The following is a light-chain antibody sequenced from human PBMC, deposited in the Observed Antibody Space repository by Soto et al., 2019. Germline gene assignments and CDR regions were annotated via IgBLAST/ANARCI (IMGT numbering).Light chain of an antibody. CDR1: SSDVGGYNY. V-gene: IGLV2-8*01. Sequence: QSVLTQPPSASGSPGQSVTISCTGTSSDVGGYNYVSWYQQHPGKSPKLMIYEVSKRPSGVPDRFSGSKSGHTASLTVSGLQAENEDDYYCSLYAGSNNLVFGGGTKLTVL. CDR3: SLYAGSNNLV. CDR2: EVS. J-gene: IGLJ2*01.